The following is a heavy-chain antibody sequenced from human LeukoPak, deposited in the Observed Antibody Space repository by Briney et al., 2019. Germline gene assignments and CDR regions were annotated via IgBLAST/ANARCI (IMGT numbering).Heavy chain of an antibody. CDR2: ISSSSSYI. V-gene: IGHV3-21*01. CDR3: ARDSSSDFDY. J-gene: IGHJ4*02. CDR1: GFTFSSYS. Sequence: GESLRLSCAASGFTFSSYSMNWVRQAPGKGLEWVSSISSSSSYIYYADSVKGRFTISRDNAKNSLYLQMNSLRAEDTAVYYCARDSSSDFDYWGQGTLVTVSS. D-gene: IGHD3-22*01.